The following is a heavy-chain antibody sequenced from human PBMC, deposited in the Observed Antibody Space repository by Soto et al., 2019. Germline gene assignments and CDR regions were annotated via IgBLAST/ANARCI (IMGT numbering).Heavy chain of an antibody. D-gene: IGHD3-9*01. J-gene: IGHJ5*02. CDR3: ARSEINYDILTGYWFDP. Sequence: ASVKVSCKASGYTFTGYYMHWVRQAPGRGLEWMGWINPNSGGTNYAQKFQGWVTMTRDTSISTAYMELSRLRSDDTAVYYCARSEINYDILTGYWFDPWGQGTLVTVSS. CDR1: GYTFTGYY. CDR2: INPNSGGT. V-gene: IGHV1-2*04.